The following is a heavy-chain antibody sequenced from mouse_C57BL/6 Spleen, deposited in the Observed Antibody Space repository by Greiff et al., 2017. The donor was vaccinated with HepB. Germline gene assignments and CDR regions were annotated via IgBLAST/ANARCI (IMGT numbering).Heavy chain of an antibody. D-gene: IGHD2-3*01. J-gene: IGHJ4*01. Sequence: EVQLQQSGPGLVKPSQSLSLTCSVTGYSITSGYYWNWIRQFPGNKLEWMGYISYDGSNNYNPSLKNRISITRDTSKNQFFLKLNSVTTEDTATYYCARGRDGYYPYYYAMDYWGQGTSVTVSS. CDR1: GYSITSGYY. CDR3: ARGRDGYYPYYYAMDY. V-gene: IGHV3-6*01. CDR2: ISYDGSN.